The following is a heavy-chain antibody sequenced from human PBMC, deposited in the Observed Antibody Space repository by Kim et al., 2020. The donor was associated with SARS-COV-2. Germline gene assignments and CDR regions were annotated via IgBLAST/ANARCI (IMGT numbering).Heavy chain of an antibody. CDR1: GFTFSSYW. Sequence: GGSLRLSCAASGFTFSSYWMSWVRQAPGKGLEWVANIKQDGSEKYYVDSVKGRFTISRDNAKNSLYLQMNSLRAEDTAVYYCARERYDSSGNVIDYWGQGTLVTVSS. J-gene: IGHJ4*02. D-gene: IGHD3-22*01. V-gene: IGHV3-7*01. CDR2: IKQDGSEK. CDR3: ARERYDSSGNVIDY.